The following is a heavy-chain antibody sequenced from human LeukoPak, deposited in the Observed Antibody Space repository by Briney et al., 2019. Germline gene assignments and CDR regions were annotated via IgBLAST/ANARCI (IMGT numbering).Heavy chain of an antibody. J-gene: IGHJ4*02. V-gene: IGHV3-21*01. D-gene: IGHD6-19*01. CDR3: ARVAAVAGTSFDY. CDR2: ISSSSSYI. CDR1: GFTFSKAW. Sequence: PGGSLRLSCAASGFTFSKAWMSWVRQAPGKGLEWVSSISSSSSYIYYADSVKGRFTISRDNAKNSLYLQMNSLRAEDTAVYYCARVAAVAGTSFDYWGQGTLVTVSS.